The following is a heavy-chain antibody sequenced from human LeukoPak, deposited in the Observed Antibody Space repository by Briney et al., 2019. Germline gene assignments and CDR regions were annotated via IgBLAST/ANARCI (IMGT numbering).Heavy chain of an antibody. CDR2: IYYSGST. J-gene: IGHJ3*02. CDR3: AREVRGRFLESKLARAFDM. D-gene: IGHD3-3*01. V-gene: IGHV4-59*01. Sequence: SETLSLTCTVSGGSISSYYWSWIRQPPGKGLEWIGYIYYSGSTNYNPSLKSRVTISVDTSKNQFSLKLSSVTAADTAVYYCAREVRGRFLESKLARAFDMWGQGTMVTVSS. CDR1: GGSISSYY.